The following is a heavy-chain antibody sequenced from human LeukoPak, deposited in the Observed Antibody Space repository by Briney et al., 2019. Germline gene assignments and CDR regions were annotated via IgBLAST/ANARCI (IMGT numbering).Heavy chain of an antibody. J-gene: IGHJ4*02. V-gene: IGHV4-38-2*02. CDR2: IYHSGST. CDR1: GYSISSGYY. D-gene: IGHD3-22*01. CDR3: ARGYYYYDSSGYN. Sequence: SETLSLTCTVSGYSISSGYYWGWIRQPPGKGLEWIGSIYHSGSTYYNPSLKSRVTISVDTSKNQFSLKLSSVTAADTAVYYCARGYYYYDSSGYNWGQGTLVTVSS.